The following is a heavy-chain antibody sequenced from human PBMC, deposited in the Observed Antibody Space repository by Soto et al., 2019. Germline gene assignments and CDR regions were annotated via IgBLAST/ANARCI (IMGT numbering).Heavy chain of an antibody. D-gene: IGHD3-16*01. CDR2: IYYSGGT. CDR3: ARVGGINWFDP. V-gene: IGHV4-59*12. Sequence: SETLSLTCTVSGDSISDYYWTWIRQPPGKGLEWIGYIYYSGGTNYNPSLKSRLTISVDTSKNQFSLKLSSVTAADTAVYYCARVGGINWFDPWGQGTLVTVSS. J-gene: IGHJ5*02. CDR1: GDSISDYY.